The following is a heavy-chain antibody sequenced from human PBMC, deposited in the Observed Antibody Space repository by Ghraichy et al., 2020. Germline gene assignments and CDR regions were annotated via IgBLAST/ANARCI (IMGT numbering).Heavy chain of an antibody. Sequence: GGSLRLSCAASGFTFDDYTMHWVRQAPGKGLEWVSLISWDGGSTYYADSVKGRFTISRDNSKNSLYLQMNSLRTKDTALYYCAKGGIAAAGSRRPDFDYWGQGTLVTVST. V-gene: IGHV3-43*01. CDR1: GFTFDDYT. J-gene: IGHJ4*02. CDR3: AKGGIAAAGSRRPDFDY. D-gene: IGHD6-13*01. CDR2: ISWDGGST.